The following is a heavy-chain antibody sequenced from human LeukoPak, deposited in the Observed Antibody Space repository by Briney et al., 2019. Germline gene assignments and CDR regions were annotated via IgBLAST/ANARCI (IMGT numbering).Heavy chain of an antibody. CDR2: ISGSGGST. Sequence: GGSLRLSCAASGFTFSSYAMSWVRQAPGKGLEWVSAISGSGGSTYYADSVKGRFTISRDNSKNTLYLQMKSLRAEDTAVYYCAKEVYYDILTGSSPEDYWGQGTLVTVSS. V-gene: IGHV3-23*01. CDR1: GFTFSSYA. J-gene: IGHJ4*02. CDR3: AKEVYYDILTGSSPEDY. D-gene: IGHD3-9*01.